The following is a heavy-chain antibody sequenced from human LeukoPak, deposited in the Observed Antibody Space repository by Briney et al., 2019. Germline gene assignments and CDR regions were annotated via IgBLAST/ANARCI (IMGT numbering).Heavy chain of an antibody. CDR2: ISYDGSNK. V-gene: IGHV3-30*18. Sequence: GGSLRLSYAASGFTFSSYGMHWVRQAPGKGLEWVAVISYDGSNKYYADSVKGRFTISRDNSKNTLYLQMNSLRAEDTAVYYCAKSRPAVTTSHFDYWGQGTLVTVSS. CDR1: GFTFSSYG. D-gene: IGHD4-17*01. J-gene: IGHJ4*02. CDR3: AKSRPAVTTSHFDY.